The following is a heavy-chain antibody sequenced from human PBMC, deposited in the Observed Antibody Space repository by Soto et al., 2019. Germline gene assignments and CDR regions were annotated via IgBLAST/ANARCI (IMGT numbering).Heavy chain of an antibody. Sequence: GGSLRLSCAASGFTFSSYGMHWVRQAPGKGLEWVAVISYDGSNKYYADSVKGRFTISRDNSKNTLYLQMNSLRAEDTAVYYCAKARYCSSTSCYATSTFDYWGQGTLVTVSS. V-gene: IGHV3-30*18. CDR3: AKARYCSSTSCYATSTFDY. CDR1: GFTFSSYG. CDR2: ISYDGSNK. J-gene: IGHJ4*02. D-gene: IGHD2-2*01.